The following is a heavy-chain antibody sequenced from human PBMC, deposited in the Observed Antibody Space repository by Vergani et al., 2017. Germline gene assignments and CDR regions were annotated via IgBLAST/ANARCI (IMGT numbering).Heavy chain of an antibody. CDR2: VSGSGSST. CDR1: GFTFSSYA. J-gene: IGHJ4*02. Sequence: EVQLLESGGGLVQPGGSLRLSCAASGFTFSSYAMSWVRQAPGKGLEWVSAVSGSGSSTYYADSVKGRFTVSRDNSKNTLYLQMNSLRAEDTAVYYCARDLRTVVRGVIGYWGQGTLVTVSS. V-gene: IGHV3-23*01. D-gene: IGHD3-10*01. CDR3: ARDLRTVVRGVIGY.